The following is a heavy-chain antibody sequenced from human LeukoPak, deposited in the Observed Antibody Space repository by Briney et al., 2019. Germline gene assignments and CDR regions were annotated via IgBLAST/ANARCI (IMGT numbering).Heavy chain of an antibody. D-gene: IGHD3-10*01. CDR3: AKDLLSGSGFYSWGIFDS. J-gene: IGHJ4*02. CDR1: EFTFSSCW. V-gene: IGHV3-23*01. CDR2: ISGSADKT. Sequence: GGSLRLSCVASEFTFSSCWMSWVRQAPGKGLEWVSGISGSADKTVYADSVKGRLTISRDNSKNTLTLQMNSLRTDDTAVYYCAKDLLSGSGFYSWGIFDSWGQGTLVTVSS.